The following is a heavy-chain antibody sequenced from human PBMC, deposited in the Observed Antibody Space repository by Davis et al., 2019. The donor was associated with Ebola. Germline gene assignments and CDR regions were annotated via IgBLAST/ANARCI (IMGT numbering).Heavy chain of an antibody. CDR1: GFTFSSYA. V-gene: IGHV3-21*04. J-gene: IGHJ3*02. Sequence: GESLKISCAASGFTFSSYAMHWVRQAPGKGLEWVSSISSSSSYIYYADSVKGRFTVSRDNSKNTLYLQVNSLRVDDTAVYYCARCTGGSCYLPFDIWGQGTMVTVSS. CDR2: ISSSSSYI. CDR3: ARCTGGSCYLPFDI. D-gene: IGHD2-15*01.